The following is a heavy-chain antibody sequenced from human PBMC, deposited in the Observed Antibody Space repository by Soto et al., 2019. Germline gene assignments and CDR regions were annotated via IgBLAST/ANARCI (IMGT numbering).Heavy chain of an antibody. CDR2: ISGTGGST. CDR3: AREFFRGDTGKGRGIVGGTDSTSSDY. V-gene: IGHV3-23*01. J-gene: IGHJ4*02. D-gene: IGHD1-26*01. CDR1: GFTFSNYV. Sequence: GGSLRLSCAASGFTFSNYVLSWVRQAPGKGLEWVSAISGTGGSTYYADSVKGRFTISRDNSKNTLYVQMNSLRVEDTAVYYCAREFFRGDTGKGRGIVGGTDSTSSDYWGQGTLVTVSA.